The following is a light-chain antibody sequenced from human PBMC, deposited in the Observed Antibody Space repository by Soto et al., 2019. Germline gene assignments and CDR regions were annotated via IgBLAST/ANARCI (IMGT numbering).Light chain of an antibody. CDR3: QQYGSPPYT. V-gene: IGKV3-20*01. CDR1: QSVSSSY. Sequence: EIVLTQSPGTLSLSPGERATLSCRASQSVSSSYLAWYQQKPGQAPRLLIYGASSRATGIPDRFSGSGSGTDFTLTISRLEPEDFAVYYCQQYGSPPYTFGQGIKLEIK. J-gene: IGKJ2*01. CDR2: GAS.